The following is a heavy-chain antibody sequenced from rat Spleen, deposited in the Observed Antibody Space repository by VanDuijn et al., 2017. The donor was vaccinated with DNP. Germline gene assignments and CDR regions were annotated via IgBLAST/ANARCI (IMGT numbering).Heavy chain of an antibody. J-gene: IGHJ2*01. CDR3: ARNYYGYNYYFDY. V-gene: IGHV5S13*01. D-gene: IGHD1-9*01. Sequence: EVQLVESGGDLVQPGRSLKLSCAASGFTFSDYDMAWVRQAPTKGLEWVASITSSGGSTYYPDSVKGRFTISRDNAKNTLYLQMNSLRSEDTATYYCARNYYGYNYYFDYWGQGVMVTVSS. CDR1: GFTFSDYD. CDR2: ITSSGGST.